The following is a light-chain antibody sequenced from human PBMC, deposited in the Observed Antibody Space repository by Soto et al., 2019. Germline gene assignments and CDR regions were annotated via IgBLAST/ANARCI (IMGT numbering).Light chain of an antibody. J-gene: IGLJ1*01. CDR3: QAWDSSTGV. CDR1: KLGDKY. CDR2: QDS. V-gene: IGLV3-1*01. Sequence: SYELTQPPSVSVSPGQTASITCSGDKLGDKYVCWYQQKPGQSPVLVIYQDSKRPSGIPERFSGSNSGNAATLSISGTQALDEADYYCQAWDSSTGVFGTGTKVTVL.